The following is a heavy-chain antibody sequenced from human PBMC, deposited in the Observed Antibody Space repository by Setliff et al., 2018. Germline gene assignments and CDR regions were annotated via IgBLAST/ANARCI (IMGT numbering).Heavy chain of an antibody. CDR2: IIPVYGKP. CDR1: GGKYA. Sequence: SVKVSCKGSGGKYAVGWVRQAPGQGLEWMGGIIPVYGKPNYAQKFRGRVTITADVSTDTVYMELSSLRSDDTAVYYCARDRSFCRGASCYTLAYWGQGSLVTVSS. CDR3: ARDRSFCRGASCYTLAY. D-gene: IGHD2-21*01. V-gene: IGHV1-69*13. J-gene: IGHJ4*02.